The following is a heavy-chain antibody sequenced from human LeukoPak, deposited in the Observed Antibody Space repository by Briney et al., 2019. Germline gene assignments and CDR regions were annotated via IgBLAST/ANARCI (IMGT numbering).Heavy chain of an antibody. Sequence: PGGSLRLSCAASGFTFSSYAMSWVRQAPGKGLEWVSAISGSGGSTYYADSVEGRFTISRDNSKNTLYLQMNSLRAEDTAVYYCAKDHPVYDSSGYYPFDYWGQGTLVTVSS. J-gene: IGHJ4*02. V-gene: IGHV3-23*01. CDR2: ISGSGGST. CDR1: GFTFSSYA. D-gene: IGHD3-22*01. CDR3: AKDHPVYDSSGYYPFDY.